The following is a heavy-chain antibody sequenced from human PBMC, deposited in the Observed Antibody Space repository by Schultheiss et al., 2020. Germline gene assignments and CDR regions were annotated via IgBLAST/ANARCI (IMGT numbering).Heavy chain of an antibody. J-gene: IGHJ5*02. V-gene: IGHV4-59*12. Sequence: SETLSLTCTVSGGSISSYYWSWIRQPPGKGLEWIGYIYYSGSTNYNPSLKSRVTISVDTSKNQFSLELSSVTAADTAVYYCARDAGGSSGWFDPWGQGTLVNGYS. D-gene: IGHD2-15*01. CDR3: ARDAGGSSGWFDP. CDR2: IYYSGST. CDR1: GGSISSYY.